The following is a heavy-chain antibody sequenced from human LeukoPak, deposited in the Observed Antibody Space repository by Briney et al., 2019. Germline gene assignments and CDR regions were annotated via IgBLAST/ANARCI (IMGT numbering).Heavy chain of an antibody. J-gene: IGHJ4*02. CDR3: AGPVKRGYSYGYGY. Sequence: GGSLRLSCAASGFTFSSYEMNWVRQAPGKGLEGVSYISSSGSTIYYADSVKGRFTISRDNAKNSLYLQMNSLRAEDTAVYYCAGPVKRGYSYGYGYWGQGTLVTVSS. D-gene: IGHD5-18*01. V-gene: IGHV3-48*03. CDR1: GFTFSSYE. CDR2: ISSSGSTI.